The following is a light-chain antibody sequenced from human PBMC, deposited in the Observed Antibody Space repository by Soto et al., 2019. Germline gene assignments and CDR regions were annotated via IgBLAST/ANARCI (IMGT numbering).Light chain of an antibody. CDR2: DAS. CDR1: QDITNY. J-gene: IGKJ5*01. V-gene: IGKV1-33*01. Sequence: NTCQASQDITNYLNWYQQKPGKAPKLLIYDASSLETGVPSRFFVTGTGRDSTLTISRRKPADLLSRYLQQHDNLPLDIAQGTRLEIK. CDR3: QQHDNLPLD.